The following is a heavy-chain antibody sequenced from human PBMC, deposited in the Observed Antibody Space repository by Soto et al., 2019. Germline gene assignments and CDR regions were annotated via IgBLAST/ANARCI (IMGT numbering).Heavy chain of an antibody. CDR1: SVSVSGSYW. Sequence: QVQIQESGPGLVKPSGTLSLACSVSSVSVSGSYWCAWVRQPPGKGLEWIGEIDHSGHTNYNPSLKMRVTMSLDNAKNQFSLNLRSVTAADTAVYYCARSNWNYVRTLDYWCQGTQVIVSS. J-gene: IGHJ4*02. CDR3: ARSNWNYVRTLDY. D-gene: IGHD1-7*01. V-gene: IGHV4-4*02. CDR2: IDHSGHT.